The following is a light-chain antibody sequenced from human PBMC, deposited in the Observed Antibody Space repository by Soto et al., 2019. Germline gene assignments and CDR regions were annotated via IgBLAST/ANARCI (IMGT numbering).Light chain of an antibody. V-gene: IGKV1-33*01. CDR3: QQYDDLPPFN. J-gene: IGKJ3*01. CDR2: DAS. CDR1: HDISEN. Sequence: DIQMTQSPSSLSASVGDRVSITCQASHDISENLNWYQQKPGKAPKLLISDASTLETGVPLRFTGGGSGTHFTLTINTLQPEDAATYYCQQYDDLPPFNSGPGTTVNIK.